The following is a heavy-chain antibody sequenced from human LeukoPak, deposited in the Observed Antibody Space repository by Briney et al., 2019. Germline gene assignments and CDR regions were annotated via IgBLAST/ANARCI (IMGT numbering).Heavy chain of an antibody. CDR3: AREAGIVGATGYYYMDV. CDR2: IYHSGST. V-gene: IGHV4-38-2*02. J-gene: IGHJ6*03. CDR1: GYSISSGYY. Sequence: SETLSPTCTVSGYSISSGYYWGWIRQPPGKGLEWIGSIYHSGSTYYNPSLKSRVTISVDTSKNQFSLKLSSVTAADTAVYYCAREAGIVGATGYYYMDVWGKGTTVTVSS. D-gene: IGHD1-26*01.